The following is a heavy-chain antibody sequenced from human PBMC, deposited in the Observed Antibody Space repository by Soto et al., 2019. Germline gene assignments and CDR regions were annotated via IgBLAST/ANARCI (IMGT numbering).Heavy chain of an antibody. CDR2: IKQDGSEK. J-gene: IGHJ4*02. D-gene: IGHD2-15*01. CDR3: ARENDIVVVVAAAYFDY. Sequence: PGGSLRLSCAASGFTFSSYWMSWVRQAPGKGLEWVANIKQDGSEKYYVDSVKGRFTISRDNAKNSLYLQMNSLRAEDTAVYYCARENDIVVVVAAAYFDYWGQGTLVTVSS. CDR1: GFTFSSYW. V-gene: IGHV3-7*01.